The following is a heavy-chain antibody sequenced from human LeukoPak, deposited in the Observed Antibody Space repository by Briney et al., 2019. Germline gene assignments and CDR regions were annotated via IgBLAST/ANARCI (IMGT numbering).Heavy chain of an antibody. J-gene: IGHJ3*02. CDR2: ISWNSGSI. D-gene: IGHD3-22*01. V-gene: IGHV3-9*01. CDR1: GFTFDDYP. CDR3: AKDSRVTMIVVPNAFDI. Sequence: GGSLRLSCAASGFTFDDYPMHWVRQAPGKGLEWVSGISWNSGSIGYADSVKGRFTISRDNAKNSLYLQMNSLRAEDTALYYCAKDSRVTMIVVPNAFDIWGQGTMVTVSS.